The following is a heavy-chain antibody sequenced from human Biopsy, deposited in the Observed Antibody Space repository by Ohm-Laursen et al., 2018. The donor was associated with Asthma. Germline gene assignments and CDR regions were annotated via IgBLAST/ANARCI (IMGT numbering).Heavy chain of an antibody. V-gene: IGHV4-39*02. D-gene: IGHD6-6*01. CDR2: IYYSGRT. CDR1: GDAMSTSGSY. J-gene: IGHJ2*01. CDR3: ARAVSSSSYWYFDL. Sequence: GTLSLTCIVSGDAMSTSGSYWGWIRQSPGKGLEWIGSIYYSGRTYYNPSLESRVTISADKSKNHFSLKATSATAADTAVYYCARAVSSSSYWYFDLWGRGDLVTVSS.